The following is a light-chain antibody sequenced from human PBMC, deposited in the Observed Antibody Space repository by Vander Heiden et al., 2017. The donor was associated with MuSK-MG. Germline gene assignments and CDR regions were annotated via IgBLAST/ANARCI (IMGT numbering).Light chain of an antibody. CDR1: QSINSW. J-gene: IGKJ2*01. CDR2: KAS. V-gene: IGKV1-5*03. CDR3: QQYKTLYT. Sequence: DIQMTQSPSTLSASVGDTVTITCRASQSINSWLAWYQQKPGTAPKLLIYKASVLESGVPSRFSGSGSGTDFTLTISSLQPDDFATYFCQQYKTLYTFGQGTKLEIK.